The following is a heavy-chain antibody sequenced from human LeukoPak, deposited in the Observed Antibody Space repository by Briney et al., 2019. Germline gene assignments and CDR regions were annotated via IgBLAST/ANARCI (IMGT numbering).Heavy chain of an antibody. J-gene: IGHJ3*02. CDR2: IRGDGSVK. CDR1: GFTFSKYW. D-gene: IGHD3-22*01. V-gene: IGHV3-7*01. CDR3: SRDANYYDSSRHYFDAFDM. Sequence: PGESLRLSCAASGFTFSKYWMTWVRQAPGKGLEWVANIRGDGSVKYLLDSVKGRFTISRDNVKNSLSLEMNNLRAEDTALYYCSRDANYYDSSRHYFDAFDMWGQGTMVTVSS.